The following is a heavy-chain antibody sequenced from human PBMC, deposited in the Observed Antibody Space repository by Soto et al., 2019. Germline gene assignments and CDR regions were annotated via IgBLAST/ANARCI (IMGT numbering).Heavy chain of an antibody. D-gene: IGHD3-16*01. CDR1: GFTFSSYA. J-gene: IGHJ6*02. CDR2: ISYDGSNK. CDR3: AREGGGYYYGMDV. Sequence: GGSLRLSCAASGFTFSSYAMHWVRQAPGKGLEWVAVISYDGSNKYYADSVKGRFTISRDNSKNTLYLQMNSLRAEDTAVYYCAREGGGYYYGMDVWGQGTTVTVSS. V-gene: IGHV3-30-3*01.